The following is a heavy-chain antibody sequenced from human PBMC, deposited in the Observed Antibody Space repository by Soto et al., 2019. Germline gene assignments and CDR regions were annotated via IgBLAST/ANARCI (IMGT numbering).Heavy chain of an antibody. J-gene: IGHJ5*02. CDR3: AKDGAVFLYSGWFDP. D-gene: IGHD1-26*01. Sequence: EVQLLESGGGLVQPGGSLRLSCAASGFTFRSYAMSWVRQAPGKGLEWVSAISGSGGSTYYADSVKGRFTISRDNSTNTLYLQMNSLRAEDTAVYYCAKDGAVFLYSGWFDPWGQGTLVTVSS. CDR2: ISGSGGST. CDR1: GFTFRSYA. V-gene: IGHV3-23*01.